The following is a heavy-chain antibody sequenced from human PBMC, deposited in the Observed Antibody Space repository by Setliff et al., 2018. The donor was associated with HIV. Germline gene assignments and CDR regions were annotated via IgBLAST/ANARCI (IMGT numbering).Heavy chain of an antibody. V-gene: IGHV3-30*02. D-gene: IGHD6-19*01. J-gene: IGHJ4*02. CDR3: VKPASWDLRGWLH. Sequence: GGSLRLSCAASGFTFSSYGMNWVRQAPGKGLEWVAFIRYDGSNKYYADSVKGRFTISRDYSKNMVYLQMSSLRAEDSAVYYCVKPASWDLRGWLHWGQGTPVTVSS. CDR2: IRYDGSNK. CDR1: GFTFSSYG.